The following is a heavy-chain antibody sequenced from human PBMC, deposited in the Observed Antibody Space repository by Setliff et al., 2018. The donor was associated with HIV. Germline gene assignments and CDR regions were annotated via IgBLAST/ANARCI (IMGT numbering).Heavy chain of an antibody. D-gene: IGHD6-19*01. CDR2: ISAYNGNT. J-gene: IGHJ4*01. CDR1: GYTFPSYG. CDR3: ARVPLSGWLYFDY. Sequence: ASVQVPCQASGYTFPSYGISWVRQAPGQGLGWMGWISAYNGNTNYAQKLQGRVTLTTDTSTSTAYMELRSLRSDDTAVYYCARVPLSGWLYFDYWGQGTLVTVSS. V-gene: IGHV1-18*01.